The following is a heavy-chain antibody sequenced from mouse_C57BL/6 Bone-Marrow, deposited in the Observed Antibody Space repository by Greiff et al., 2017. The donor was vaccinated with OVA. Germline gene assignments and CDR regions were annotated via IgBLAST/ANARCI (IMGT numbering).Heavy chain of an antibody. CDR1: GFTFSSYA. V-gene: IGHV5-4*01. CDR3: AKIYYDYPWFAY. J-gene: IGHJ3*01. Sequence: EVQGVESGGGLVKPGGSLKLSCAASGFTFSSYAMSWVRQTPEQRLEWFATISDGVSSTYYPDNVKGRFTISRDNAKNNLYLQMSHLTSEDTAMYYCAKIYYDYPWFAYWGQGTLVTVSA. D-gene: IGHD2-4*01. CDR2: ISDGVSST.